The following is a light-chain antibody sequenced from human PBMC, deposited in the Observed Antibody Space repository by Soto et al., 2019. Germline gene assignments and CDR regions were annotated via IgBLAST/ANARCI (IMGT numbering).Light chain of an antibody. Sequence: QSALTQPPSASGTPGQRVTISCSGSGSNIGTNTVNWYQQLPGTAPKLLIYRTDQRPAGIPDRFSGSKSGTSASLDISGLQSDDEADYYCTAWDGSLDGGVFGGGTKLTVL. CDR1: GSNIGTNT. CDR2: RTD. V-gene: IGLV1-44*01. J-gene: IGLJ3*02. CDR3: TAWDGSLDGGV.